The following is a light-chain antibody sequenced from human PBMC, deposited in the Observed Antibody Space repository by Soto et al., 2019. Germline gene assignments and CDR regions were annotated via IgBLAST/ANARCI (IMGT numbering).Light chain of an antibody. CDR2: EVS. V-gene: IGLV2-8*01. CDR3: SSHAGSNNLV. CDR1: NSDVGTYNY. J-gene: IGLJ3*02. Sequence: QSALAQPPSASGSPGQSVTITCTGTNSDVGTYNYVSWYQNHPGKAPKFLIYEVSRRPLGVPDRFSGSKSGNTASLTVSGLQAEDEADYYCSSHAGSNNLVFGGGTQLTVL.